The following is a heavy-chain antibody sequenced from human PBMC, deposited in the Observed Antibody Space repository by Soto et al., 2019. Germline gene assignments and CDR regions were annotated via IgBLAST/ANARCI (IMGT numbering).Heavy chain of an antibody. CDR3: AREVQVPPPAFVY. V-gene: IGHV1-69*19. CDR2: ISPMFGAA. Sequence: QVQLVQSGAEMKKPGSSVKVSCQSSGGTFNTYAMNWVRQAPGQGPEWMGDISPMFGAANYAPKFQGRVTITADESTGTSYMQLRSLTSEDKALYFCAREVQVPPPAFVYWGQGTLVTVSS. D-gene: IGHD3-10*01. J-gene: IGHJ4*02. CDR1: GGTFNTYA.